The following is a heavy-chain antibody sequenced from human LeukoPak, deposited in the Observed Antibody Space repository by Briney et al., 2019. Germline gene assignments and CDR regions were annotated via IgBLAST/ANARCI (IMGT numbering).Heavy chain of an antibody. CDR1: GDSISTHYC. J-gene: IGHJ4*02. V-gene: IGHV4-38-2*02. CDR2: MYNSDNT. D-gene: IGHD3-10*01. Sequence: SETLSLTCTVSGDSISTHYCWTWIRHPPGKVPEWIRTMYNSDNTYYTPSLASRFTISMDKSKNQFSLKMNSVTAEDTAVYYRARGDYGSGSSLDYWGQGTLVNVSS. CDR3: ARGDYGSGSSLDY.